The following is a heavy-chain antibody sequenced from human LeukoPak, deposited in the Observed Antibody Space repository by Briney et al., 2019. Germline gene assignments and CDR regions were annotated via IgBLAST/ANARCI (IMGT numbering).Heavy chain of an antibody. V-gene: IGHV4-38-2*01. Sequence: SETLSLTCAVSGYSISSGYYWGWIRQPPGKGLEWTGSIYHSGSTYYNPSLKSRVTISVDTSKNQFSLKLSSVTAADTAVYYCARSVRGEDYWGQGTLVTVSS. D-gene: IGHD3-10*01. CDR3: ARSVRGEDY. J-gene: IGHJ4*02. CDR2: IYHSGST. CDR1: GYSISSGYY.